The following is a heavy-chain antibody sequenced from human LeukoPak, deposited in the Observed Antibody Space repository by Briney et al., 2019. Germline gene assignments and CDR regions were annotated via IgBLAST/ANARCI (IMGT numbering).Heavy chain of an antibody. V-gene: IGHV4-39*02. Sequence: SEALSLTCTVSGGSISSSSYYWGWIRQPPGKGLEWIGSIYYSGSTYYNPSLKSRVTISVDTSENQFSLKLSSVTAADTAVYYCAKDRYYDSSGYYYGPEPGFDYWGQGTLVTVSS. CDR1: GGSISSSSYY. D-gene: IGHD3-22*01. J-gene: IGHJ4*02. CDR3: AKDRYYDSSGYYYGPEPGFDY. CDR2: IYYSGST.